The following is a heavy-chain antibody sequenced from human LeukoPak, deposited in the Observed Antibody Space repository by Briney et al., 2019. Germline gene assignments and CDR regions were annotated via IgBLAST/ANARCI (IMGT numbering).Heavy chain of an antibody. CDR1: GYTFNSYY. V-gene: IGHV1-46*02. CDR3: ARDSVVTAKYLFDY. Sequence: GASVKVSCKASGYTFNSYYMHWVRQAPGEGLEWMGITNPSGGSTTYAQKFQGRVTMTRDTSTSTVYMELSSLRSEDTAVYYCARDSVVTAKYLFDYWGQGTLVTVSS. J-gene: IGHJ4*02. D-gene: IGHD2-21*02. CDR2: TNPSGGST.